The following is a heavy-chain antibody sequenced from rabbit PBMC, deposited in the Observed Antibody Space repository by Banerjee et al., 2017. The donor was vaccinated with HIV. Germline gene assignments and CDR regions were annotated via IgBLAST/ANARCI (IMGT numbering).Heavy chain of an antibody. J-gene: IGHJ4*01. CDR3: ARNAGSTYSYFNL. Sequence: QQQLEESGGGLVKPGASLTLTCTASGFGFSSNTMCWVRQAPGKGLEWIACIFIDGSGSTYYASWAKGRFTMSRTSSTTVTLQMTSLTAADTATYFCARNAGSTYSYFNLRGPGTLVTVS. D-gene: IGHD8-1*01. CDR1: GFGFSSNT. V-gene: IGHV1S45*01. CDR2: IFIDGSGST.